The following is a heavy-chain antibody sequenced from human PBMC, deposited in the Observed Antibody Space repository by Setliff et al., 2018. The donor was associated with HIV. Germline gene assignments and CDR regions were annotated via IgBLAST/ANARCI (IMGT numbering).Heavy chain of an antibody. CDR2: ISDYNGDI. J-gene: IGHJ4*02. D-gene: IGHD6-6*01. CDR1: GYALTQYG. Sequence: GPSVKVSCKASGYALTQYGFSWVRQAPGQGLEWMGWISDYNGDINYAQKFQGRVTVTTDTSTSTAYMEVRSLRSDDTAVYYCARGAARGNSFDYWGQGTLVTVSS. V-gene: IGHV1-18*01. CDR3: ARGAARGNSFDY.